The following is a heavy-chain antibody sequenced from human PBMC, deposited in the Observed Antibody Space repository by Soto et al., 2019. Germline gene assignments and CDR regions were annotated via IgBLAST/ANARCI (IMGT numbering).Heavy chain of an antibody. D-gene: IGHD2-15*01. J-gene: IGHJ6*03. V-gene: IGHV4-31*03. Sequence: SETLSLTCTVSGGSISSGGYYWSWIRQHPGKGLEWIGYIYYSGSTYYNPSLKSRVTISVDTSKNQFSLKLSSVTAADTAVYYCARFGYCSGGSCYYYYYMDVWGKGTTVTVSS. CDR3: ARFGYCSGGSCYYYYYMDV. CDR1: GGSISSGGYY. CDR2: IYYSGST.